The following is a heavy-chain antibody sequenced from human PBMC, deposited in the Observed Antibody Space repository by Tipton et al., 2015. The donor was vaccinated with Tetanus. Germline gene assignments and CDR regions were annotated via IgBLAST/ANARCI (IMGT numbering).Heavy chain of an antibody. CDR2: INHSGST. V-gene: IGHV4-34*01. CDR1: GGSFSGYY. J-gene: IGHJ6*02. CDR3: ARMQRYGMDV. D-gene: IGHD6-25*01. Sequence: LRLSCAVYGGSFSGYYWSWIRQPPGKGLEWIGEINHSGSTNYNPSLKSRLTMSVDTSKNQFSLRLNSVTAADTAVYYCARMQRYGMDVWGQGTTVTVSS.